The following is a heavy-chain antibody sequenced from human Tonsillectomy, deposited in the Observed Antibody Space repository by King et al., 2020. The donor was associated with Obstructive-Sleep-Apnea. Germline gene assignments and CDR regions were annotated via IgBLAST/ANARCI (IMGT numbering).Heavy chain of an antibody. CDR2: IYYSGST. Sequence: LQLQESGPGLVKPSETLSLTCTVSGGSISSSLYYWGWIRQPPGSGLEWIGNIYYSGSTYYNPSLKSRVTISVDKSKNQFSLKLSSVTAADTAVYFCARDRFRLNYAMDVWGQGTTVTVSS. J-gene: IGHJ6*02. D-gene: IGHD3-10*01. CDR1: GGSISSSLYY. CDR3: ARDRFRLNYAMDV. V-gene: IGHV4-39*07.